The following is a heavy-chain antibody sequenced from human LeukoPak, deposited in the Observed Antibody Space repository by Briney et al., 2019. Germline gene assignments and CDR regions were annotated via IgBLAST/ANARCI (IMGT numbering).Heavy chain of an antibody. CDR2: IKKDGSEK. Sequence: GGSLRLSCAASGFTFSNYWMNWVRQAPGKGLEWVAIIKKDGSEKIYVDSARGRFTISRDNAKNTLYLQMNSLRAEDTAVYYCAAGAGWLIDHWGQGTLVTVSS. CDR1: GFTFSNYW. CDR3: AAGAGWLIDH. V-gene: IGHV3-7*01. D-gene: IGHD6-19*01. J-gene: IGHJ4*02.